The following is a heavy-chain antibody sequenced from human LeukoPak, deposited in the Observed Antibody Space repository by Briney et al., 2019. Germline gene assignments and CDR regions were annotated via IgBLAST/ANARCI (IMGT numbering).Heavy chain of an antibody. Sequence: SETLSLTCTVSRGSISSYYWSWIRQPPGKGLEWIGYIYYSGSTNYNPSLKSRVTISVDTSKNQFSLKLSSVTAADTAVYYCARGGSYYGSGSYPDYWGQGTLVTVSS. CDR1: RGSISSYY. CDR3: ARGGSYYGSGSYPDY. D-gene: IGHD3-10*01. V-gene: IGHV4-59*01. CDR2: IYYSGST. J-gene: IGHJ4*02.